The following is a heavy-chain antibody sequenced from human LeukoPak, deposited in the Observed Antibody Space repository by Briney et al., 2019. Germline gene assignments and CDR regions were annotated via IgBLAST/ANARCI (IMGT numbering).Heavy chain of an antibody. CDR2: IYSGGST. CDR3: ARAGSSWPDAFDI. CDR1: GFTVSSNY. J-gene: IGHJ3*02. V-gene: IGHV3-53*01. Sequence: GGSLRLSCTASGFTVSSNYMSWVRQAPGKGLEWASVIYSGGSTYYADSVKGRFTISRDNSKNTLYLQVNSLRAEDTAVYYCARAGSSWPDAFDIWGQGTMVTVSS. D-gene: IGHD6-13*01.